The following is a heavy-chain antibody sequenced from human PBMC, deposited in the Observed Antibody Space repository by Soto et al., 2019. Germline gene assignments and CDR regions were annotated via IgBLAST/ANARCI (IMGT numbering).Heavy chain of an antibody. Sequence: QVHLVQSGAEVKKPGASVTVSCKASGYTFTNYYIHWVRHAPGQGLEWMGVLNPSGGSTDYTPKFQDRVTLSRDTSTNNVYMELSSLRSEEPAGYYCAREERLLCFGELLIWGQGTLVTVSS. CDR1: GYTFTNYY. D-gene: IGHD3-10*01. V-gene: IGHV1-46*01. CDR2: LNPSGGST. CDR3: AREERLLCFGELLI. J-gene: IGHJ4*02.